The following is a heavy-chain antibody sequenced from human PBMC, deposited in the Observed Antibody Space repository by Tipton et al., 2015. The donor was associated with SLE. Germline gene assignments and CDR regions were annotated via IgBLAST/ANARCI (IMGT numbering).Heavy chain of an antibody. CDR1: GGSISRGGYY. J-gene: IGHJ4*02. D-gene: IGHD3-10*01. V-gene: IGHV4-31*03. Sequence: TLSLTCTVSGGSISRGGYYWSWIRQHPGKGLEWIGDIYYSGSTYYNPSLKSRVTISVDTSKNQFSLKLSSVTAADTAVYYCARGEKEFGEYYFDYWGQGTLVTVSS. CDR3: ARGEKEFGEYYFDY. CDR2: IYYSGST.